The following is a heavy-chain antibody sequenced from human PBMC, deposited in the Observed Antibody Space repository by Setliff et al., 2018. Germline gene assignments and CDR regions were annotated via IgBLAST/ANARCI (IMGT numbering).Heavy chain of an antibody. CDR3: AKEGAGYSSSSDRFDP. CDR2: IKSDGSST. J-gene: IGHJ5*02. V-gene: IGHV3-74*01. CDR1: GFTFSSYW. D-gene: IGHD6-6*01. Sequence: GGSLRLSCAASGFTFSSYWMHWVRQAPGKGLVWVSRIKSDGSSTNYADSVKGRFTISRDNAKNTLYLQMKSLRAEDTAVYYCAKEGAGYSSSSDRFDPWGQGTLVTVSS.